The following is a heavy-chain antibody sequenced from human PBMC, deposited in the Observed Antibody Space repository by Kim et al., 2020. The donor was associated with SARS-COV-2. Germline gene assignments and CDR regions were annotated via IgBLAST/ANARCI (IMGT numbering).Heavy chain of an antibody. Sequence: ACSGNGPFTISTDNANNTLYLQMNRLRAEDTAVYYCARRQFTSGWYYFDVWGQGTLVTVSS. D-gene: IGHD6-19*01. CDR3: ARRQFTSGWYYFDV. J-gene: IGHJ4*02. V-gene: IGHV3-74*01.